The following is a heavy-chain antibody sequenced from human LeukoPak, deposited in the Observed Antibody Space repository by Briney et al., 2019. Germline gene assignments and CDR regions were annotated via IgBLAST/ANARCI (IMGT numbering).Heavy chain of an antibody. Sequence: PSETLPLTCTVSGGSFSSSSYYWGWIRQPPGKGLEWIGSIYYSGSTYYNPSLKSRVTISVDTSKNQFSLKLSSVTAADTAVYYCARVRGRTRYMNWFDPWGHGTLVTVSS. J-gene: IGHJ5*02. CDR2: IYYSGST. CDR3: ARVRGRTRYMNWFDP. D-gene: IGHD3-10*01. V-gene: IGHV4-39*07. CDR1: GGSFSSSSYY.